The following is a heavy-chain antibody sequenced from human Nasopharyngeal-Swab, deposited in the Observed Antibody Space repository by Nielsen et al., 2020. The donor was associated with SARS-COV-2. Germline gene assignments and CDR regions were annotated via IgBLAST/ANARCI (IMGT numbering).Heavy chain of an antibody. Sequence: GGSLRLSCVASGFTFSNYDMHWVRQPTGKGLEWVSAIGIAGDPYYAGSVKGRFTISRENAKNSLYLQMNSLRAGDTAVYYCARGGRGSQYYMDVWGKGTTVTVSS. CDR2: IGIAGDP. J-gene: IGHJ6*03. CDR1: GFTFSNYD. CDR3: ARGGRGSQYYMDV. V-gene: IGHV3-13*05. D-gene: IGHD1-26*01.